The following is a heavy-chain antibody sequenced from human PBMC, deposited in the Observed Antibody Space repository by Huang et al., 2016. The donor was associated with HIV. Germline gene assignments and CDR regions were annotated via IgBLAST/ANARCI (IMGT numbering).Heavy chain of an antibody. CDR1: GFTFSNYP. Sequence: QVQLVESGGGVVQPGGSLRLACAASGFTFSNYPMHWVRQAPGKGLEGWAVISYDDGSTTYFADSVKGRLTISRDNSKNTVYLQMSSLRADDTAVFYCARDVLRGLGYFDVWGRGTLVTVSS. CDR2: ISYDDGSTT. D-gene: IGHD4-17*01. J-gene: IGHJ2*01. CDR3: ARDVLRGLGYFDV. V-gene: IGHV3-30-3*01.